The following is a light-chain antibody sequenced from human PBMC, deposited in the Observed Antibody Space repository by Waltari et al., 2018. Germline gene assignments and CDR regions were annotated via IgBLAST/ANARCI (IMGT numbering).Light chain of an antibody. CDR2: RDN. J-gene: IGLJ3*02. CDR3: AVWDDILTAWV. CDR1: SYNIGRRH. V-gene: IGLV1-47*01. Sequence: QSVLPQPPSVSGTPGQRVTISCSCSSYNIGRRHVDWYQQFPGTAPKLLNYRDNQRPSRVPDRFSGSRSGTSASLAIGALRSVDEADYYCAVWDDILTAWVFGGGTKLTVL.